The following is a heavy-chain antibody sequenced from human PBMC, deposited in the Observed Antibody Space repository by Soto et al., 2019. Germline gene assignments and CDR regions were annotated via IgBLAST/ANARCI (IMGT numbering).Heavy chain of an antibody. Sequence: GGSLRLSCAASGFTFSSYTMSWVRQAPGKGLEWVSGISATGGSTYYADSVKGRFTFSRDNSKNTLYLQMNSLRAEDTAVYYCAKGFIRDCGGDGTVDTWGQGTLVTVSS. D-gene: IGHD2-21*02. CDR1: GFTFSSYT. CDR3: AKGFIRDCGGDGTVDT. J-gene: IGHJ5*02. V-gene: IGHV3-23*01. CDR2: ISATGGST.